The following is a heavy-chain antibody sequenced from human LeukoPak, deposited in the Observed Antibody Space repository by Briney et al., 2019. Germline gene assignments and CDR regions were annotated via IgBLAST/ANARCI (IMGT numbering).Heavy chain of an antibody. CDR1: GFTFSSYA. Sequence: GGSLRLSCAASGFTFSSYAMHWVRQAPGKGLEWVAVISYDGSNKYYADSVKGRFTISRDNSRNVLYLQMNSLSGEDTAVYYCARDELGDYWGRGTLVAVAS. D-gene: IGHD7-27*01. CDR2: ISYDGSNK. V-gene: IGHV3-30-3*01. CDR3: ARDELGDY. J-gene: IGHJ4*02.